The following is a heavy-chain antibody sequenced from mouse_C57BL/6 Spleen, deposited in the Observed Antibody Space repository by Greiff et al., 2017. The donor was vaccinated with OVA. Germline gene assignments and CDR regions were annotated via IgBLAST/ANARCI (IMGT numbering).Heavy chain of an antibody. D-gene: IGHD4-1*01. V-gene: IGHV5-6*01. CDR2: ISSGGSYT. CDR1: GFTFSSYG. Sequence: EVQLQQSGGDLVKPGGSLKLSCAASGFTFSSYGMSWVRQTPDKRLEWVATISSGGSYTYYPDSVKGRFTISRDNAKNTLYLQMSSLKSEDTAMYYCARPNSSYWYFDVWGTGTTVTVSS. CDR3: ARPNSSYWYFDV. J-gene: IGHJ1*03.